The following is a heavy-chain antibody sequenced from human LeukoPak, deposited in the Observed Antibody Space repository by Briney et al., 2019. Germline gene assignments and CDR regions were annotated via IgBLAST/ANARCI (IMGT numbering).Heavy chain of an antibody. Sequence: GASVKVSCKASGGTFSSYAISWVRQAPGQGLEWMGGIIPIFGTANYAQKFQGRVTITADESTSTAYMELSSLRSEDTAVYYCASGVMVRGVIITERYYYYYMDVWGKGTTVTISS. V-gene: IGHV1-69*13. J-gene: IGHJ6*03. CDR1: GGTFSSYA. CDR2: IIPIFGTA. CDR3: ASGVMVRGVIITERYYYYYMDV. D-gene: IGHD3-10*01.